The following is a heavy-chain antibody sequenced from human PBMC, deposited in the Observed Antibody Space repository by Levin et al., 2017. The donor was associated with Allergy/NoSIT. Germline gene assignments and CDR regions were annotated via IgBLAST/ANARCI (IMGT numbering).Heavy chain of an antibody. D-gene: IGHD1-26*01. J-gene: IGHJ3*02. Sequence: LSLTCAASGFTFSSYSMNWVRQAPGKGLEWVSSISSSSSYIYYADSVKGRFTISRDNAKNSLYLQMNSLRAEDTAVYYCARAHPSYAFDIWGQGTMVTVSS. V-gene: IGHV3-21*01. CDR1: GFTFSSYS. CDR3: ARAHPSYAFDI. CDR2: ISSSSSYI.